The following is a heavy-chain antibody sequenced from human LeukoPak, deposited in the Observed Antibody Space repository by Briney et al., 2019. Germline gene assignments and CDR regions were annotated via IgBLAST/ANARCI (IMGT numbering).Heavy chain of an antibody. V-gene: IGHV1-18*01. D-gene: IGHD6-19*01. CDR2: ISDYNGNT. Sequence: ASVKVSCKASGYTFTSYGISWVRQAPGQGLEWMGWISDYNGNTNYAQKLQGRVTMTTDTSTSTAYMELSSLRSEDTAVYYCATDSSGLGSFDYWGQGTLVTVSS. CDR1: GYTFTSYG. J-gene: IGHJ4*02. CDR3: ATDSSGLGSFDY.